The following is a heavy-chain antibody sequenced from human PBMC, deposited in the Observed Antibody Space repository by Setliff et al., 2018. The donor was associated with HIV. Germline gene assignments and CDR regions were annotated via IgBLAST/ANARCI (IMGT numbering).Heavy chain of an antibody. D-gene: IGHD3-22*01. Sequence: PSETLSLTCTVSGGSVSSDNYYWSWIRQHPGKGLEWIGYIYYSGSTYYNPSLKSRLTISVDTSKNQFSLKLNSVTAADTAVYYCARGGYYDNSGYYYATYPPDYWGQGALVTVSS. J-gene: IGHJ4*02. CDR2: IYYSGST. CDR3: ARGGYYDNSGYYYATYPPDY. V-gene: IGHV4-31*03. CDR1: GGSVSSDNYY.